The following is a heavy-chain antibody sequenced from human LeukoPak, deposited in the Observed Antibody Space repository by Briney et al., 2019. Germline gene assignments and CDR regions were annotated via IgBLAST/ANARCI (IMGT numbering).Heavy chain of an antibody. V-gene: IGHV3-30*03. Sequence: PGKSLRLSCAASGFTFSSYGMHWVRQAPGKGLEWVAVISSDGSSKYYIDSVKGRFTISRDNSKNTLFLQMSSLRAEDTAVYYCARGENSKTYPVSGYWGQGTLVTVSS. CDR2: ISSDGSSK. J-gene: IGHJ4*02. CDR3: ARGENSKTYPVSGY. CDR1: GFTFSSYG. D-gene: IGHD2/OR15-2a*01.